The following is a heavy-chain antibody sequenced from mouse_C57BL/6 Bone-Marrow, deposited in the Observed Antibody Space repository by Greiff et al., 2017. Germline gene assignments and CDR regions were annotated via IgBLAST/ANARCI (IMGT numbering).Heavy chain of an antibody. V-gene: IGHV5-2*01. CDR3: ARHDGYYQFAY. J-gene: IGHJ3*01. Sequence: EVKLMEPGGGLVQPGESLKLSCESNEYEFPSHDMSWVRKTPEKRLALVAAINSDGGSTYYPDTMERRFIISRDNTKKTLYLQMSSLRSEDTALYYCARHDGYYQFAYWGQGTLVTVSA. CDR1: EYEFPSHD. CDR2: INSDGGST. D-gene: IGHD2-3*01.